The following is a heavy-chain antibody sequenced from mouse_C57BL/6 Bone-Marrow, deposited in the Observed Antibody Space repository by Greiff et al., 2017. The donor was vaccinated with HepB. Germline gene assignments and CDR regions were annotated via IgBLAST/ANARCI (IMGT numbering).Heavy chain of an antibody. CDR1: GYAFSSSW. CDR2: IYPGDGDT. D-gene: IGHD3-2*02. J-gene: IGHJ3*01. CDR3: ARSGAQATFAY. Sequence: LEESGPELVKPGASVKISCKASGYAFSSSWVNWVKQRPGKGLEWIGRIYPGDGDTNYNGKFKGKATLTADKSSSTAYMQLSSLTSEDSAVYFCARSGAQATFAYWGQGTLVTVSA. V-gene: IGHV1-82*01.